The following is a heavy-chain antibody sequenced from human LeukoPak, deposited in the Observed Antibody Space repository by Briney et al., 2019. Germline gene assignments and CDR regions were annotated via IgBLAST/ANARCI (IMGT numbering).Heavy chain of an antibody. CDR1: GGTFSSYA. V-gene: IGHV1-69*06. D-gene: IGHD5-12*01. J-gene: IGHJ4*02. CDR3: ATPDIVATLSWYYFDY. CDR2: IIPIFGTA. Sequence: SVKVSCKASGGTFSSYAISWVRQAPGQGLEWMGGIIPIFGTANYAQKFQGRVTITADKSTSTAYMELSSLRSEDTAVYYCATPDIVATLSWYYFDYWGQGTLVTVSS.